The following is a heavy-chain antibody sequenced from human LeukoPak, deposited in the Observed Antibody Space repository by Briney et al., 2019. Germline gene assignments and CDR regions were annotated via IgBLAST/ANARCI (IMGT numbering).Heavy chain of an antibody. J-gene: IGHJ4*02. CDR1: GFTFSNAW. V-gene: IGHV3-30*03. D-gene: IGHD1-26*01. Sequence: GGSLRLSCAASGFTFSNAWMSWVRQAPGKGLEWVAVISYDGSNKYYADSVKGRFTISRDNSKNTLYLQMNSLRAGDTAVYYCARVGYSGSPGDYWGQGTLVTVSS. CDR2: ISYDGSNK. CDR3: ARVGYSGSPGDY.